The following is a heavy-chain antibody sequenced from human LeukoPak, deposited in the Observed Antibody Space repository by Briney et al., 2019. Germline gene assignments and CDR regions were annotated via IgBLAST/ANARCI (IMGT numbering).Heavy chain of an antibody. V-gene: IGHV3-30*18. CDR3: AKDGPYTSSFDY. CDR1: GLSFSSYS. CDR2: VSDDGSDK. D-gene: IGHD6-13*01. J-gene: IGHJ4*02. Sequence: GRSLRLSCAGAGLSFSSYSMHWVRQAPGKGLEWVAVVSDDGSDKYYADSVKGRFTISRDNSKNTLYLQMNSLRGEDTAVYYCAKDGPYTSSFDYWGQGTLVTVSS.